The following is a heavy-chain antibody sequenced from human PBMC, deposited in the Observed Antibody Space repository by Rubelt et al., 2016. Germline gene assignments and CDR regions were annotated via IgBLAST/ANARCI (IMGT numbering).Heavy chain of an antibody. CDR2: INHSGSP. CDR3: ASPSDYYDSRYGMDV. V-gene: IGHV4-34*01. D-gene: IGHD3-22*01. J-gene: IGHJ6*02. Sequence: QVQLQQWGAGLLKPSETLSLTCAVYGGSFSGYYWSWIRQPPGKGLEWIGEINHSGSPNYNPSLNVRVTISVETSKNQFSLRLGCVTAAETAVYYCASPSDYYDSRYGMDVWGQGTTVTVSS. CDR1: GGSFSGYY.